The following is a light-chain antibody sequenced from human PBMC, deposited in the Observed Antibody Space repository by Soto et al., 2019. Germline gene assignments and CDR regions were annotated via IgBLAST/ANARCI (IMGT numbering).Light chain of an antibody. CDR1: QSVSASY. V-gene: IGKV3-20*01. J-gene: IGKJ2*01. CDR3: HYYGRSPPFT. Sequence: EIVLTQSPGTLYLSPGERATLSCRASQSVSASYLAWYQQKPGQAPRLLIYGPSTTAAGIPDRFSGSGSGTDFTLTISRLEPEDFAVYYCHYYGRSPPFTFGQGTKLEIK. CDR2: GPS.